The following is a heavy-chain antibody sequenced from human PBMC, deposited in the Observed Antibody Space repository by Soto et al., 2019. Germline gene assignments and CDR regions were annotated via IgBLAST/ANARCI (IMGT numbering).Heavy chain of an antibody. Sequence: QLQLQESGPGLVKPSETLSLTCTVSGGSISISSYYWGWFRQPPGKGLEWIGSIYYSGSTSYNPSLKRRVTISVDTSKNQFSLKLSSVTAADTAVYYCARLDDGAFDYWGQGTLVTVSS. J-gene: IGHJ4*02. CDR1: GGSISISSYY. CDR3: ARLDDGAFDY. D-gene: IGHD3-16*01. V-gene: IGHV4-39*01. CDR2: IYYSGST.